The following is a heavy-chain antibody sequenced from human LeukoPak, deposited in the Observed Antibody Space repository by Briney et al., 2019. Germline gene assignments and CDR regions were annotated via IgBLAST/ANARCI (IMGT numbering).Heavy chain of an antibody. V-gene: IGHV1-69*04. CDR3: ASYIAAAGNNWFDP. CDR2: IIPILGIA. CDR1: GGTFSSYA. D-gene: IGHD6-13*01. Sequence: SVKVSCKASGGTFSSYAISWVRQAPGQGLEWMGRIIPILGIANYAQKFQGRVTITADESTSTAYMELSSLRSEDTAVYYCASYIAAAGNNWFDPWGQGTLVTVSS. J-gene: IGHJ5*02.